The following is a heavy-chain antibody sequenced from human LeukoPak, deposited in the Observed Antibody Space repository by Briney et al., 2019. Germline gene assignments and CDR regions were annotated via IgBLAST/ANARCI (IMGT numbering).Heavy chain of an antibody. CDR3: ARDSHKVGVAVYYYYYYGMDV. Sequence: ASVKVSCKASGYTFTSYGISWVRQAPGQGLEWMGWISAYNGNTNYALKLQGRVTMTTDTSTSTAYMELRSLRSDDTAVYYCARDSHKVGVAVYYYYYYGMDVWGQGTTVTVSS. J-gene: IGHJ6*02. V-gene: IGHV1-18*01. CDR2: ISAYNGNT. D-gene: IGHD3-3*01. CDR1: GYTFTSYG.